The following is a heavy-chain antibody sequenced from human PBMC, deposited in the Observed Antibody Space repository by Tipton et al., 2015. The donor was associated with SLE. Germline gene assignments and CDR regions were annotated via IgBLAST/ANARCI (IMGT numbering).Heavy chain of an antibody. Sequence: VQLVQSGGGLVQPGRSVRLSCAASGFMFDDYAMHWVRQAPGKGLEWVSGINWNSESEGYADSVKGRFTISRDNAKNSLYLQMNSRRAEDSAFYYWAKSIGRSGWYYFDYWGQGTLVTVSS. CDR1: GFMFDDYA. V-gene: IGHV3-9*01. D-gene: IGHD6-19*01. J-gene: IGHJ4*02. CDR3: AKSIGRSGWYYFDY. CDR2: INWNSESE.